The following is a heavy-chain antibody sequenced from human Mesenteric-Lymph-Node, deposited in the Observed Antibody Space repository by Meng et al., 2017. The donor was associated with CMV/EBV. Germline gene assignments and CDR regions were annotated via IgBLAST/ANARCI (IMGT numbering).Heavy chain of an antibody. J-gene: IGHJ4*02. D-gene: IGHD6-13*01. Sequence: GESLKISCAASGFTFSSYGMNWVRQAPGKGLEWVSYISSSGSTIYYADSVKGRFTISRDNAKNSLYLQMNSLRAEDTAVYYCARDLGGGGYSSSWYGDGLGYWGQGTLVTVSS. CDR2: ISSSGSTI. CDR1: GFTFSSYG. V-gene: IGHV3-48*04. CDR3: ARDLGGGGYSSSWYGDGLGY.